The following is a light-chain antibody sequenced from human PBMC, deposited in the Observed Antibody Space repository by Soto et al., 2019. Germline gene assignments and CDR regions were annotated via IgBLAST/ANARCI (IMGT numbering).Light chain of an antibody. CDR1: TSDVGGYNY. CDR3: SSYTSSGTLV. J-gene: IGLJ3*02. CDR2: EVR. Sequence: QSALTQPASVSGSPGQSITISCTGTTSDVGGYNYVSWHQQHPGKAPNLMIHEVRYRPSGVSNRFSGSKSGNTASLTISGLQAEDEADYYCSSYTSSGTLVFGGGTKVTVL. V-gene: IGLV2-14*01.